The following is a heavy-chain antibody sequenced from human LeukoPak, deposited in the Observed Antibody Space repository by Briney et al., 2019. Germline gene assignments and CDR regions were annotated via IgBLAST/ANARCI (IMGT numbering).Heavy chain of an antibody. Sequence: PGGSLRLSCAASGFSFSGYAMHWVRQAPGRGLEWVARLAHDETNKQYGDSVKGRFTISRDNSKNTLFLQMNSLTAEDTAVYYCAKGSSPLGHFDCWGQGTLVTVSS. V-gene: IGHV3-30-3*01. D-gene: IGHD6-13*01. CDR2: LAHDETNK. CDR3: AKGSSPLGHFDC. J-gene: IGHJ4*02. CDR1: GFSFSGYA.